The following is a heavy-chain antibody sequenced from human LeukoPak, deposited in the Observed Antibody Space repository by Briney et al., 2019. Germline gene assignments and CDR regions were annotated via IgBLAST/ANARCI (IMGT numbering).Heavy chain of an antibody. CDR1: GFTLSGYW. V-gene: IGHV3-74*01. D-gene: IGHD3-10*01. J-gene: IGHJ3*02. Sequence: GGSLRLSCAAPGFTLSGYWMHWVRQAPGKGLVWVSRVRSDGGDTTYADSVKGRFTISRDNAKNTLYLQMNSLRAEDTAVYYCARLLRGSAFDIWGQGTMVTVSS. CDR2: VRSDGGDT. CDR3: ARLLRGSAFDI.